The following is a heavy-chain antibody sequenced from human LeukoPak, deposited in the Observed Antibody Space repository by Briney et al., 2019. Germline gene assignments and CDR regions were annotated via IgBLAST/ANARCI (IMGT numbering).Heavy chain of an antibody. CDR2: IYHSGST. D-gene: IGHD3-10*01. V-gene: IGHV4-30-2*01. Sequence: SQTLSLTCAVSGGSISSGGYSWSWIRQPPGNGLEWIGYIYHSGSTYYNPSLKSRVTISVDRSKSQFSLKLSSVTAADTAVYYCARAMRHYYGSGSYDVWGQGTLVTVSS. J-gene: IGHJ4*02. CDR3: ARAMRHYYGSGSYDV. CDR1: GGSISSGGYS.